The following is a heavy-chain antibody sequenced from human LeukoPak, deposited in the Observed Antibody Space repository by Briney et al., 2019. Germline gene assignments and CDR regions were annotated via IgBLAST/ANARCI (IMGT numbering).Heavy chain of an antibody. J-gene: IGHJ3*02. V-gene: IGHV4-31*03. D-gene: IGHD7-27*01. CDR2: IYYRGSA. Sequence: SETLSLTCTVSGDSIRSGGYSWSWIRQPPGKGLAWIAHIYYRGSANYNPSLKSRVTISVDTSKNQCSLKLSSVTAADTAVYYCAKLGQLSNDAFDIWGQGTMVTVSS. CDR3: AKLGQLSNDAFDI. CDR1: GDSIRSGGYS.